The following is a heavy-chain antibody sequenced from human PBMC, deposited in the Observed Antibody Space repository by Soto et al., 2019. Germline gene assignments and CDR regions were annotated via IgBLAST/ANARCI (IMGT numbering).Heavy chain of an antibody. D-gene: IGHD5-12*01. CDR2: IYYSGST. CDR1: GGSISSYY. Sequence: SETLSLTCTVSGGSISSYYWSWIRQPPGKGLEWIGYIYYSGSTNYNPSLKSRVTISVDTSKNQFSLKLSSVTAADTAVYYCARDEGRDGYMGGYGMDVWGQGTTVTVSS. J-gene: IGHJ6*02. CDR3: ARDEGRDGYMGGYGMDV. V-gene: IGHV4-59*01.